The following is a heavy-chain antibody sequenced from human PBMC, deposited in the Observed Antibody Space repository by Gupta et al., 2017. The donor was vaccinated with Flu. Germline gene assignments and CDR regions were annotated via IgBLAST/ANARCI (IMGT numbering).Heavy chain of an antibody. D-gene: IGHD6-13*01. V-gene: IGHV3-48*03. CDR2: ISTRGGTI. CDR1: GFNFNNYD. Sequence: EVQLVESGGGLLRPGGSLRLSCAASGFNFNNYDMNWFRRAPGRGLEWVAHISTRGGTIYYADSVKGRFTISRDNAKNSLFLQMNSLRAEDTAVYYCARKVAAAVTAYFDYWGQGAQVSVSS. CDR3: ARKVAAAVTAYFDY. J-gene: IGHJ4*02.